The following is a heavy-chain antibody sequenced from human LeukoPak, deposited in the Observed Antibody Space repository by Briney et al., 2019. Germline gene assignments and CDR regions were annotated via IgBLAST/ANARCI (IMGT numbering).Heavy chain of an antibody. Sequence: GGSLRLSCAASGFTFSSYWMHWVRQAPGKGLEWVSYISSSSSTIYYADSVKGRFTISRDNAKNSLYLQMNSLRAEDTAVYYCAKEGSGWAYFGDYVTFDYWGQGTLVTVSS. D-gene: IGHD4-17*01. CDR2: ISSSSSTI. J-gene: IGHJ4*02. V-gene: IGHV3-48*04. CDR3: AKEGSGWAYFGDYVTFDY. CDR1: GFTFSSYW.